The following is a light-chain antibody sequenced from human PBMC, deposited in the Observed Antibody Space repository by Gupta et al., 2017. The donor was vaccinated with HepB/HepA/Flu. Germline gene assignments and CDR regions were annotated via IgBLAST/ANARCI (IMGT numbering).Light chain of an antibody. CDR1: QNIAKF. J-gene: IGKJ2*01. Sequence: DIQMTQSPSSLYASVGDTVTITCRASQNIAKFLNWYQQKPGKPPRLLIHGASSLRSGVPSRFSGTGSGTDFALIISSLQPEDFATYYCQQSYSVLRTFGQGTKLGI. V-gene: IGKV1-39*01. CDR3: QQSYSVLRT. CDR2: GAS.